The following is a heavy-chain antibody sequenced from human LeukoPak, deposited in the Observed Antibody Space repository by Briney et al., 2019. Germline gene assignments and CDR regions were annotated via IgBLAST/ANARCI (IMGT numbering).Heavy chain of an antibody. J-gene: IGHJ4*02. Sequence: ALVKVSCKVSGYTLTELSMHWVRQAPGKGLEWMGGFDPEDGETIYAQKFQGRVTMTEDTSTDTAYMELSSLRSEDTAVYYCATLRYAAVAGIDLPTDYWGQGTLVTVSS. CDR3: ATLRYAAVAGIDLPTDY. CDR2: FDPEDGET. V-gene: IGHV1-24*01. CDR1: GYTLTELS. D-gene: IGHD6-19*01.